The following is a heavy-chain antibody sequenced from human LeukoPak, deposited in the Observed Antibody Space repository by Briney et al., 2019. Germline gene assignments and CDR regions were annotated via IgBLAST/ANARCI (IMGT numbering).Heavy chain of an antibody. Sequence: PGGSLRLSCAASGFTFNTYYMTWVRQVPGKGLEWVAGIKQDGSENYYMDSVKGRFTISRDNSRNSLYLQMNSLRAEDMAVYFCARERYCTSATCYAGVPFDSWGQGTLVTVSS. V-gene: IGHV3-7*01. CDR3: ARERYCTSATCYAGVPFDS. J-gene: IGHJ4*02. D-gene: IGHD2-2*01. CDR2: IKQDGSEN. CDR1: GFTFNTYY.